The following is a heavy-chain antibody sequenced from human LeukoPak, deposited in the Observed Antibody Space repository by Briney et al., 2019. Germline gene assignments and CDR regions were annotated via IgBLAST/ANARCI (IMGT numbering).Heavy chain of an antibody. Sequence: PGGPLRLSCAASGFTFSSYSMNWVRQAPGKGLEWVSSISSSSSYIYYADSVKGRFTISRDNAKNSLYLQMNSLRAEDTAVYYCARNTVAVAGLVDYWGQGTLVTVSS. CDR3: ARNTVAVAGLVDY. J-gene: IGHJ4*02. CDR2: ISSSSSYI. V-gene: IGHV3-21*01. D-gene: IGHD6-19*01. CDR1: GFTFSSYS.